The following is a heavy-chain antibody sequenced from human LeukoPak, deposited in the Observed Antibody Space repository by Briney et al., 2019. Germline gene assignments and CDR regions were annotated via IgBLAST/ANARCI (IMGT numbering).Heavy chain of an antibody. D-gene: IGHD3-22*01. V-gene: IGHV3-15*01. CDR1: RFTFSNAW. CDR3: TTDSQAYYDRPH. J-gene: IGHJ4*02. Sequence: GGSLRLSCAASRFTFSNAWMSWVRQAPGKGLEWVGRIKSKTDGGTTDYAAPVKGRFTISRDDSKNTLYLQMNSLKTEDTAVYYCTTDSQAYYDRPHWGQGTLVTVSS. CDR2: IKSKTDGGTT.